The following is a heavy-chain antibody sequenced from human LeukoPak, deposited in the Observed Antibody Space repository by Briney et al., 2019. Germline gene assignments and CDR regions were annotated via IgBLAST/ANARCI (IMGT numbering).Heavy chain of an antibody. J-gene: IGHJ4*02. D-gene: IGHD2-21*01. Sequence: PGGSLRLSCAASGFTFSSYSMNWVRQAPGKGLEWVSSISSSSSYIYYADSVKGRFTISRDNAKNSLYLQMNSLRAEDTAVYYCARADIVVVISNFDYWGKGTLVTVSS. CDR3: ARADIVVVISNFDY. V-gene: IGHV3-21*01. CDR1: GFTFSSYS. CDR2: ISSSSSYI.